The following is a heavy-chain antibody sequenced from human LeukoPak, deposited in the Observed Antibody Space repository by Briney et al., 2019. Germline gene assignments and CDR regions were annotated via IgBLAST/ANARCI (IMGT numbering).Heavy chain of an antibody. V-gene: IGHV4-4*02. J-gene: IGHJ4*02. CDR2: IHRAGRT. D-gene: IGHD3-9*01. Sequence: PSETLSLTCAVSGVSISSSEWWIWVRQPPGQGLEWIGEIHRAGRTRYNPSLKSRVTISMDYSKNQFSPKLTSVTAADTAIYYCGKTDIYFNPIDYWGPGSLVTVSS. CDR3: GKTDIYFNPIDY. CDR1: GVSISSSEW.